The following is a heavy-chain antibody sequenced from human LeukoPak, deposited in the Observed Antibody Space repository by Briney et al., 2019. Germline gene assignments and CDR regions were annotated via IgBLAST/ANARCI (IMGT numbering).Heavy chain of an antibody. D-gene: IGHD5-24*01. CDR2: IIPIFGTA. V-gene: IGHV1-69*05. J-gene: IGHJ5*02. CDR3: ARVGWLQLGSWFDP. Sequence: ASVKVSCKASGRTFSSYAISWVRQAPGQGLEWMGGIIPIFGTANYAQKFQGRVTITTEESTSTAYRELSSLRAEDTAVHYCARVGWLQLGSWFDPWGQGTLVTVSS. CDR1: GRTFSSYA.